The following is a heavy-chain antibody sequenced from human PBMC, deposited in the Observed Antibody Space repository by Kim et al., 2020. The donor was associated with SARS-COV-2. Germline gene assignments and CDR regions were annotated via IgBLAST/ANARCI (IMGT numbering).Heavy chain of an antibody. D-gene: IGHD2-2*01. CDR1: GFTFSGSA. CDR3: TRQLAHGEFAMTRAFDI. CDR2: IRSKANSYAT. J-gene: IGHJ3*02. Sequence: GGSLRLSCAASGFTFSGSAMHWVRQASGKGLEWVGRIRSKANSYATAYAASVKGRFTISRDDSKNTAYLQMNSLKTEDTAVYYCTRQLAHGEFAMTRAFDIWGQGTMVTVSS. V-gene: IGHV3-73*01.